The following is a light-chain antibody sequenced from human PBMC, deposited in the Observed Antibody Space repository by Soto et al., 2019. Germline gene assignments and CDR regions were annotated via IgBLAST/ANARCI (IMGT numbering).Light chain of an antibody. V-gene: IGLV2-23*01. CDR1: NNDFGNYNL. Sequence: QSALTQPASVSGSPGQSITISCTGTNNDFGNYNLVSWYQQHPGKAPKLTIFEGTKRPSGVSNRFSGSKSGNTASLTVSGLQAEDEADYYCCSYAGSSTLVFGTGTKVTVL. CDR3: CSYAGSSTLV. CDR2: EGT. J-gene: IGLJ1*01.